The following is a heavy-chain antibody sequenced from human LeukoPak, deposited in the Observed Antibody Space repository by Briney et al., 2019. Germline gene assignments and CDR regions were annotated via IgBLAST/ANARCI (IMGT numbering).Heavy chain of an antibody. V-gene: IGHV4-39*07. CDR2: IYYSGST. CDR3: ARTLDAFDI. Sequence: SETLSLTCTVSGGSISSSSYYWGWIRQPPGKGLEWIGSIYYSGSTYYNPSLKSRVTISVDTSKNQFSLKLSSVTTADTAVYYCARTLDAFDIWGQGTMVTVSS. CDR1: GGSISSSSYY. J-gene: IGHJ3*02.